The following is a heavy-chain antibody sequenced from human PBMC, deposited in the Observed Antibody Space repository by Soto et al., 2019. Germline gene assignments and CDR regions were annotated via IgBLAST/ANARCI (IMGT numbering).Heavy chain of an antibody. Sequence: PSETLSLTCTVSGGSISSYYWSWIRQPPGKGLEWIGYIYYSGSTNYNPSLKSQVTISVDTSKNQFPLKLSSVTAADTAVYYCARAWGFYFDYWGQGTLVTVSS. V-gene: IGHV4-59*08. CDR2: IYYSGST. CDR3: ARAWGFYFDY. D-gene: IGHD3-16*01. J-gene: IGHJ4*02. CDR1: GGSISSYY.